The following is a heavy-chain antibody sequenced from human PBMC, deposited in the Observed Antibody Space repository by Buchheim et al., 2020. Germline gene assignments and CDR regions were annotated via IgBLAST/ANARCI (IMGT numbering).Heavy chain of an antibody. J-gene: IGHJ6*02. CDR3: AKDLGYCSGGGCYASTLYFYYYGMDV. V-gene: IGHV3-30*18. CDR1: GFTFSSYG. D-gene: IGHD2-15*01. CDR2: TSYDGGNE. Sequence: QVQLVESGGGVVQPGRSLRLSCAASGFTFSSYGMHWVRQVPGKGLEWVAVTSYDGGNEYYADSVKGRFTVSRANSKNTLFLQMNSLRPEDTAVYYCAKDLGYCSGGGCYASTLYFYYYGMDVWGQGTT.